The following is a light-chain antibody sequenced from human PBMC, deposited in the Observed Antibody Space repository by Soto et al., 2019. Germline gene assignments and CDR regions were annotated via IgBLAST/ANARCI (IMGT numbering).Light chain of an antibody. J-gene: IGKJ4*01. CDR1: QSVSSN. CDR3: QQYNNWPPPLT. CDR2: GAS. Sequence: EIVMTQSPATLSVSPGERATLSCRASQSVSSNLAWYQQKPGQAPRLLIYGASTRATGIPARFRGSRSGPEFTLTISSLQSEDFAVYYCQQYNNWPPPLTFGGGTKVEIK. V-gene: IGKV3-15*01.